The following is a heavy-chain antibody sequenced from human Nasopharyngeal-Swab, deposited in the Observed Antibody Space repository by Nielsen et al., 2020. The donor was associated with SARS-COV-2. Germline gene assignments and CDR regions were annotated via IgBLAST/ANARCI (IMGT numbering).Heavy chain of an antibody. CDR1: GFTFSSYS. CDR3: ARDPGDSTGYFYYYYYYMDV. CDR2: ISSSSSTI. D-gene: IGHD3-22*01. Sequence: GGSLRLSCAASGFTFSSYSMNWVRQAPGKGLEWVSYISSSSSTIYYADSVKGRFTISRDNAKNSLYLQMNSLRAEDTAVYYCARDPGDSTGYFYYYYYYMDVWGKGTTVTVSS. V-gene: IGHV3-48*01. J-gene: IGHJ6*03.